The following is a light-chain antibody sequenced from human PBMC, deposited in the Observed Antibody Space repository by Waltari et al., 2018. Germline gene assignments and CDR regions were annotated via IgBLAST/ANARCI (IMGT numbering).Light chain of an antibody. V-gene: IGLV1-44*01. CDR2: SND. Sequence: QSALTQPPSASGTPGQRVTISCSGSRSNLGSNPVNWYHQLPGAAPKHLLYSNDQRPSGVPDRFSGSKSGTSASLGISGLQSEDEAYYYCATWDDTLNGQLFGGGTKLTVL. J-gene: IGLJ2*01. CDR3: ATWDDTLNGQL. CDR1: RSNLGSNP.